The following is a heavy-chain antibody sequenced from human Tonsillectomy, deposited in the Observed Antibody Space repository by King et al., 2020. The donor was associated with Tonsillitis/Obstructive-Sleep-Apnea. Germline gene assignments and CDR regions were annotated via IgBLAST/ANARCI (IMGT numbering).Heavy chain of an antibody. CDR2: ISYDGGDQ. J-gene: IGHJ4*02. CDR3: AREYRRYFDY. CDR1: GSTFNYYA. Sequence: VQLVESGGGVVQPGKSLRLSCAASGSTFNYYAMHWVRQAPGEGLEWVAVISYDGGDQYYADSVKGRFTISRDNSKNTLYLQMSSLIPEDTAVYFCAREYRRYFDYWGQGTLVTVSS. V-gene: IGHV3-30*04. D-gene: IGHD3-16*02.